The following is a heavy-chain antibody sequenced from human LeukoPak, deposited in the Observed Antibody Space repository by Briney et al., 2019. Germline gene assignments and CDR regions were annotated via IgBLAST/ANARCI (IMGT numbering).Heavy chain of an antibody. CDR3: AKYGGVRGVITPQPLDY. V-gene: IGHV3-13*01. J-gene: IGHJ4*02. Sequence: GGSLRLSCAASGFTFIDYDMHWVRQVIGKGLEWVSAIGIRGDTHYSGSVKGRFTISRENAESSLYLQMNSLRAEDTAVYYCAKYGGVRGVITPQPLDYWGQGTLVTVSS. CDR2: IGIRGDT. D-gene: IGHD3-10*01. CDR1: GFTFIDYD.